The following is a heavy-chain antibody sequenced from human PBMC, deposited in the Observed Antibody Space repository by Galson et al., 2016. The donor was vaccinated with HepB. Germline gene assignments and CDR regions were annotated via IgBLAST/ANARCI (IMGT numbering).Heavy chain of an antibody. CDR1: GYTFRSYG. V-gene: IGHV1-18*04. D-gene: IGHD6-13*01. J-gene: IGHJ4*02. CDR2: ISAYDGAP. Sequence: SVKVSCKASGYTFRSYGISWVRQAPGQGLEWMGWISAYDGAPKYAQKFQGRVTMTTDTSTSTAYMELRRLRSDDTAMYYCGRTPSSGWYAGDKWGQGTLVTVSS. CDR3: GRTPSSGWYAGDK.